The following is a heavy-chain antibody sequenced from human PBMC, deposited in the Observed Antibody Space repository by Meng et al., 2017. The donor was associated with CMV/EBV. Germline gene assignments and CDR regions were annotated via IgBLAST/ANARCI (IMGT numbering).Heavy chain of an antibody. Sequence: GSLRLSCAVYGGSFSGYYWSWIRQPPGKGLEWIGEINHSGSTNYNPSLKSRVTISVDTSKNQFSLKLSSVTAADTAVYYCARIGAEYYDFWSGYYTDYYYGMDVWGQGTTVTVSS. J-gene: IGHJ6*02. CDR2: INHSGST. V-gene: IGHV4-34*01. CDR3: ARIGAEYYDFWSGYYTDYYYGMDV. D-gene: IGHD3-3*01. CDR1: GGSFSGYY.